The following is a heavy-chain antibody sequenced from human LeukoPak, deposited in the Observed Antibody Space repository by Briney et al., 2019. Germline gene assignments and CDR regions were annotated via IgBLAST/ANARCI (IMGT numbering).Heavy chain of an antibody. CDR2: INLDGSEK. J-gene: IGHJ6*03. CDR1: GFIVSSNY. V-gene: IGHV3-7*01. CDR3: ARHYYMDV. Sequence: PGGSLRLSCAASGFIVSSNYMSWVRQAPGKGLEWVANINLDGSEKYYVDSVKGRFTISRDNAKNSLYLQINSLRADDTAVSYCARHYYMDVWGKGTTVTVSS.